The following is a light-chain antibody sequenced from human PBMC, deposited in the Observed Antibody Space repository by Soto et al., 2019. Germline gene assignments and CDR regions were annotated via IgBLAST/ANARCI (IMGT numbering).Light chain of an antibody. CDR3: QQYDILPRT. V-gene: IGKV1-33*01. CDR2: DAS. Sequence: DIQMTQSPSSLSASEGHRVTITCRASQDISNYLSWYQYKPGKAPKLLIYDASNLKEGVPSRFSGSGSGTHFTFSISSLQAEDIATYYCQQYDILPRTFGQGTRVDIK. CDR1: QDISNY. J-gene: IGKJ1*01.